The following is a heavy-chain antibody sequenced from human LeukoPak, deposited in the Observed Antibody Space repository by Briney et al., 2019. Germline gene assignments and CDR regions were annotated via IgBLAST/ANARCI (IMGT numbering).Heavy chain of an antibody. V-gene: IGHV3-30*18. D-gene: IGHD3-10*01. CDR3: AKDRVEQDHYGSGSDPLDY. CDR1: GFTFSSYG. CDR2: ISYDGSNK. J-gene: IGHJ4*02. Sequence: GGSLRLSCAASGFTFSSYGMHWVRQAPGKGLEWVAVISYDGSNKYYADSVKGRFTISRDNSKNTLYLQMNSLRAEDTAVYYCAKDRVEQDHYGSGSDPLDYWGQGTPVTVSS.